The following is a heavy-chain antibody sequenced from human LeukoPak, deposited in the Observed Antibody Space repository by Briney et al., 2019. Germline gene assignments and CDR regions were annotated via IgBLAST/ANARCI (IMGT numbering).Heavy chain of an antibody. CDR1: GGSFSGYY. D-gene: IGHD3-22*01. J-gene: IGHJ3*02. CDR2: INHSGST. CDR3: ARDYYDNNNYYSPDAFDI. V-gene: IGHV4-34*01. Sequence: SETLSLACAVYGGSFSGYYWSWIRQPPGKGLEWIGEINHSGSTNYNPSLKSRVTISVDTSKNQSSLKLSSVTAADTAVYYCARDYYDNNNYYSPDAFDIWGQGAMVTVSS.